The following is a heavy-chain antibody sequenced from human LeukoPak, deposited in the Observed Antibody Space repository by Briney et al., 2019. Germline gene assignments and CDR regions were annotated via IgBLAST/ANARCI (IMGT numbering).Heavy chain of an antibody. V-gene: IGHV4-34*01. Sequence: PSETLSLTCAVYGGSFSGYYWSWIRQPPGKGLEWMGEINHSGSTNYNPSLKSRVTISVDTSKNQFSLKLSSVTAADTAVYYCARGKVAVAGYPPTQDDPWGQGTLVTVSS. CDR1: GGSFSGYY. J-gene: IGHJ5*02. CDR2: INHSGST. D-gene: IGHD6-19*01. CDR3: ARGKVAVAGYPPTQDDP.